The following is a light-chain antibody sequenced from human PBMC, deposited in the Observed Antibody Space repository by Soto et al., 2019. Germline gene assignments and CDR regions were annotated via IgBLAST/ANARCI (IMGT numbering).Light chain of an antibody. Sequence: EIVMTQSPVTLSVSPGERATLSCTASQSVNNNVAWYQHKPGHTPRLLIYSASIGATGTPARFSGSGSGSDFTLTISSLQPDDFATYYCQQYNSYSRLTFGQGTKVDIK. CDR1: QSVNNN. CDR3: QQYNSYSRLT. J-gene: IGKJ1*01. CDR2: SAS. V-gene: IGKV3-15*01.